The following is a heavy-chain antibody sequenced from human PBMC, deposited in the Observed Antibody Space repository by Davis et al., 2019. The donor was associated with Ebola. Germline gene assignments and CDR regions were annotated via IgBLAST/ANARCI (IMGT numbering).Heavy chain of an antibody. CDR2: IIPVVDTK. J-gene: IGHJ5*02. CDR3: ARGKWFDP. Sequence: SVTVSCKTSGGTFTNYAVNWVRQAPGQGLEWMGRIIPVVDTKDYAQKFQGRVTLTADKATNTAYMELSGLRFDDTAVYYCARGKWFDPWGQGTLVSV. V-gene: IGHV1-69*04. CDR1: GGTFTNYA.